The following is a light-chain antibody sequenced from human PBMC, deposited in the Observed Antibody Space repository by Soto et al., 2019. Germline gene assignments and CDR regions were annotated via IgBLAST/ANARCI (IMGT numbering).Light chain of an antibody. CDR1: QSVSNN. CDR2: GAS. Sequence: EIVLTQSPATLSVSPGERAALSCRASQSVSNNLAWYQQKPGQPPRLLIFGASTRATGIPARFSGSGSEAEFALTISTLQSEDFAVYYCQHYDNLLQYTFGQGTKLEVK. CDR3: QHYDNLLQYT. V-gene: IGKV3D-15*01. J-gene: IGKJ2*01.